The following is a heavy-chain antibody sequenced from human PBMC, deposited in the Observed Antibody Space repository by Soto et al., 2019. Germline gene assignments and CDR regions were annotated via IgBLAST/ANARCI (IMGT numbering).Heavy chain of an antibody. D-gene: IGHD2-15*01. J-gene: IGHJ4*02. Sequence: ASETLSLTCTVSGGSISSYYWSWIRQPPGKGLEWIGYIYYSGSTNYNPSLKSRVTISVDTSKNQFSLKLSSVTAADTAVYYCARPLSSATPFDYWGQGTLVTVSS. CDR1: GGSISSYY. CDR3: ARPLSSATPFDY. CDR2: IYYSGST. V-gene: IGHV4-59*08.